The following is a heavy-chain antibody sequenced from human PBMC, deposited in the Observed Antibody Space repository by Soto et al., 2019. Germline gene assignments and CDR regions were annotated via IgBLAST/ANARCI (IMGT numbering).Heavy chain of an antibody. J-gene: IGHJ4*02. V-gene: IGHV3-9*01. D-gene: IGHD3-3*01. CDR1: GFTFDDYA. Sequence: EVKLIESGGGRVQPGNSLRLSCSVAGFTFDDYAMHCVLQVPGRGLEWVSGIIWNSGRFAYAHSVQGRFTISRDNAKHSLSLQMNNLRLEDTALYCCVKDRGQSAVLRAYDFWGPGTLVTVSS. CDR3: VKDRGQSAVLRAYDF. CDR2: IIWNSGRF.